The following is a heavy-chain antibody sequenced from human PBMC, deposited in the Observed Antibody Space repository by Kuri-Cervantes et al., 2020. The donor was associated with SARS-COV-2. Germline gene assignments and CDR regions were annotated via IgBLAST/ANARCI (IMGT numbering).Heavy chain of an antibody. D-gene: IGHD1-26*01. J-gene: IGHJ5*02. CDR2: ISAYNGNT. CDR1: GYTFTSYG. Sequence: ASVKVSCKASGYTFTSYGISWVRQAPGQGLEWMGWISAYNGNTNYAQKLQGRVTMTTDTSTSTAYMELSSLRSENTAVYYCATSPPIVGVSNWFDPWGQGTPVTVSS. CDR3: ATSPPIVGVSNWFDP. V-gene: IGHV1-18*01.